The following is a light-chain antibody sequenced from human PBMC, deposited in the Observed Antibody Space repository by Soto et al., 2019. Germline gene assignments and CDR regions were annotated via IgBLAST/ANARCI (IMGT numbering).Light chain of an antibody. Sequence: EIVLTQSPGTLSLSPGDTATLSCGASQSVSSRYLGWCQQRPGKSPRLLIYGASSRATGIPARFSGSGSGTEFTLSISSLQSEDFAVYYCQQYNNWPFITFGQGTRLEIK. CDR3: QQYNNWPFIT. CDR1: QSVSSRY. J-gene: IGKJ5*01. V-gene: IGKV3-15*01. CDR2: GAS.